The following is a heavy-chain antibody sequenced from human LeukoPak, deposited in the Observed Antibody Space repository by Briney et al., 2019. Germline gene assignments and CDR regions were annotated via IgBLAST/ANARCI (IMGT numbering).Heavy chain of an antibody. CDR3: ARASDYYDSSGYVYFDY. D-gene: IGHD3-22*01. Sequence: SQTLSLTCTVSGGSISSGSSYWSWIRQPAGKGLEWIGRIYSSGRTNYNPSLKSRVTIPVDTSKNQFSLRLSSVTAADTAVYYCARASDYYDSSGYVYFDYWGQGTLVTVSS. CDR2: IYSSGRT. V-gene: IGHV4-61*02. J-gene: IGHJ4*02. CDR1: GGSISSGSSY.